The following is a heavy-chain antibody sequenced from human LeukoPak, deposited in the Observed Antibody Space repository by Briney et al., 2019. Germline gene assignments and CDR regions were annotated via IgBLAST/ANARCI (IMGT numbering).Heavy chain of an antibody. CDR3: GTWTTVASYFDY. D-gene: IGHD4-17*01. Sequence: GGSLRLSCAASGFTFSTYSMNWVRQAPGKGLEWVSSISSSSTYIYYADSVKGRFTISRGNAKNSLYLQMNSLRAEDTAVYYCGTWTTVASYFDYWGQGTLVTVSS. CDR2: ISSSSTYI. J-gene: IGHJ4*02. CDR1: GFTFSTYS. V-gene: IGHV3-21*06.